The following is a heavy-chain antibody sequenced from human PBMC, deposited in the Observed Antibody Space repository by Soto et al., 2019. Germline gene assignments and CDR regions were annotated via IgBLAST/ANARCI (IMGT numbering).Heavy chain of an antibody. CDR3: VQRRAEYISS. Sequence: SGPTLVNPTQTLTLTCTFSGFSLSTTGVRVGWIRQPPGKALEWLALIYWDDDKRYSPSLKSRLTITKDTSKNQVVLTLTNMDPVDTATYYCVQRRAEYISSWGQGTLVTVSS. D-gene: IGHD6-6*01. J-gene: IGHJ4*02. V-gene: IGHV2-5*02. CDR2: IYWDDDK. CDR1: GFSLSTTGVR.